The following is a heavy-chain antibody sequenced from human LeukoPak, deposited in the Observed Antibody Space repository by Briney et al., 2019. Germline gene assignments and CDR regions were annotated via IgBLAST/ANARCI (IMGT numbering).Heavy chain of an antibody. V-gene: IGHV3-23*01. Sequence: GGSLRLSCAASGFTFSSYEMNWVRQAPGKGLEWVSAISGSGGSTYYADSVKGRFTISRDNSKNTLYLQMNSLRAEDTAVYYCAKDPSYGSGSKMLRPGADYGYFDYWGQGTLVTVSS. CDR1: GFTFSSYE. D-gene: IGHD3-10*01. J-gene: IGHJ4*02. CDR2: ISGSGGST. CDR3: AKDPSYGSGSKMLRPGADYGYFDY.